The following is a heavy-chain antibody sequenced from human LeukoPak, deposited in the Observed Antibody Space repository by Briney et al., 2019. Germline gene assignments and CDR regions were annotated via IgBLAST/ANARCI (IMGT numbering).Heavy chain of an antibody. CDR2: IIPILGIA. Sequence: SVKVSCKASGGTFSSYAISWVRQAPGQGLEWMGRIIPILGIANHAQKFQGRVTITADKSTSTAYMELSSLRSEDTAVYYCATRAASSSSWLGDWFDPWGQGTLVTVSS. V-gene: IGHV1-69*04. CDR3: ATRAASSSSWLGDWFDP. CDR1: GGTFSSYA. J-gene: IGHJ5*02. D-gene: IGHD6-13*01.